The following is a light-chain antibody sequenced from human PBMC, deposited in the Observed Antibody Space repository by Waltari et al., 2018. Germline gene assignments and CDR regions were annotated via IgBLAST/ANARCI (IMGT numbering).Light chain of an antibody. V-gene: IGKV3-11*01. CDR2: DAS. Sequence: EIVLTQSPATLSLFPGDRATLSCRASQTVGTFLAWSQQKPGQAPRLPIYDASNRATGIPARFSGSGAGTDFTLTISSLEPGESAVYYCQQRSDRPPVSFGQGTKLEIK. CDR1: QTVGTF. J-gene: IGKJ2*03. CDR3: QQRSDRPPVS.